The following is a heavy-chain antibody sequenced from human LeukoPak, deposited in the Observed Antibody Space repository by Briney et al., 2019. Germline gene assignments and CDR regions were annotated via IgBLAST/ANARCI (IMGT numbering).Heavy chain of an antibody. J-gene: IGHJ4*02. D-gene: IGHD6-13*01. CDR2: INPSGGST. V-gene: IGHV1-46*01. Sequence: GIINPSGGSTSYAQKFQGRVTMTRDTSTSTVYMELSSLRSEDTAVYYCARDRGQQLEVDDYWGQGTLVTVSS. CDR3: ARDRGQQLEVDDY.